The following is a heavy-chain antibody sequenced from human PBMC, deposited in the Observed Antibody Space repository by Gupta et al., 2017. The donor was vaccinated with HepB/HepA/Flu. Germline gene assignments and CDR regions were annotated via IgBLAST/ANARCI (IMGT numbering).Heavy chain of an antibody. J-gene: IGHJ4*02. CDR1: GFVYSSDW. CDR3: ARGPNYGDRTDYFDY. CDR2: IKRDGSDI. Sequence: EVQLVESGGGLVQPGGSLRLSGAASGFVYSSDWMSWVRQTPGKGLEWVASIKRDGSDISYVDSVRGRFTISRDNAKSSLYLQINSLRAEDTAVYFCARGPNYGDRTDYFDYWGQGTLVTVSS. V-gene: IGHV3-7*01. D-gene: IGHD4/OR15-4a*01.